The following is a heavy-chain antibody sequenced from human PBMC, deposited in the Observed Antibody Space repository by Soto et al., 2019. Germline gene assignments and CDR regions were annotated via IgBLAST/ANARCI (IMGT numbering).Heavy chain of an antibody. Sequence: QVQVVESGGGVVQPGRSLRLSCAASGFTFRTYAMHWVRQAPGKGLEWVAVISPAGSNTDYGDSVKGRFTISRDNSKSTLSLQMNSLRPEDTGVYYCAKDAGSTEYFFASWGQGTLVSVPS. V-gene: IGHV3-30*18. CDR3: AKDAGSTEYFFAS. CDR1: GFTFRTYA. J-gene: IGHJ4*02. CDR2: ISPAGSNT.